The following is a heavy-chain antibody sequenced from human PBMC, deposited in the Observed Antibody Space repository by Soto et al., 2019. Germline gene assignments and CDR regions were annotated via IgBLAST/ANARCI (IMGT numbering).Heavy chain of an antibody. CDR3: ARGGVTGTYYYYYGMDG. CDR1: GGSISSGGYS. Sequence: SETLSLTCAVSGGSISSGGYSWSWIRQPPGKGLEWIGYIYHSGSTYYNPSLKSRVTISVDRSTNQFSLKLSSVTAADTAVYYCARGGVTGTYYYYYGMDGWGQGTTVTVSS. V-gene: IGHV4-30-2*01. J-gene: IGHJ6*02. CDR2: IYHSGST. D-gene: IGHD1-20*01.